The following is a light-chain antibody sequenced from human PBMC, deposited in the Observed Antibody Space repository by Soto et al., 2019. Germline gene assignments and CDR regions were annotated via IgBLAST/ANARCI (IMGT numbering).Light chain of an antibody. CDR1: QSVSSSY. Sequence: EIVLTQSPGTLSLSPGERATLSCRASQSVSSSYIAWYQQNPGQAPRLLIYGSSSRATGIPGRFSGSGSGTDFTLTISRLEPEDFAVYFCQQYSRSPPFTFGQGTKVEIK. CDR2: GSS. V-gene: IGKV3-20*01. CDR3: QQYSRSPPFT. J-gene: IGKJ2*01.